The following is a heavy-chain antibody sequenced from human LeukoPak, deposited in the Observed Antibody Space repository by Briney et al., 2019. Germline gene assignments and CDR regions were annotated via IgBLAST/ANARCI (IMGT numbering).Heavy chain of an antibody. J-gene: IGHJ5*02. Sequence: SETLSLTCAVSGGSISSSNWWSWVRQPPGKGLEWIGEIYHSGSTNYNPSLKSRVTISVDTSKNQFSLKLSSVTAADTAVYYCARDGMEGWFDPWGQGTLVTVSS. CDR2: IYHSGST. D-gene: IGHD1-1*01. CDR3: ARDGMEGWFDP. CDR1: GGSISSSNW. V-gene: IGHV4-4*02.